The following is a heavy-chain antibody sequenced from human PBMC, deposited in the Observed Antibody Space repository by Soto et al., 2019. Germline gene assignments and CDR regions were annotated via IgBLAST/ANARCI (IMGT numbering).Heavy chain of an antibody. CDR3: AKDIAHLYSSSTFDI. Sequence: PGGSLRPSCPASEFPFVDYPMHWVRQAPGKGLEWVSGISWNSGSIGYADSVKGRFTISRDNAKNSLYLQMNSLRAEDTALYYCAKDIAHLYSSSTFDIWGQGTMVTVSS. V-gene: IGHV3-9*01. CDR1: EFPFVDYP. J-gene: IGHJ3*02. D-gene: IGHD6-6*01. CDR2: ISWNSGSI.